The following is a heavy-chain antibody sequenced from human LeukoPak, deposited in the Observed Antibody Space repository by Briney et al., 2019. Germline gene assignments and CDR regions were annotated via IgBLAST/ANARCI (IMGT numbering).Heavy chain of an antibody. CDR1: GFTFSSYA. Sequence: GSLRLSCAASGFTFSSYAMSWVRQAPGKGLEWVSAISGSGGSTYYADPVKGRFTISRDNSKNTLYLQMNSLRAEDTAVYYCAKDDEGIVGAPTYYFDYWGQGTLVTVSS. V-gene: IGHV3-23*01. J-gene: IGHJ4*02. CDR3: AKDDEGIVGAPTYYFDY. D-gene: IGHD1-26*01. CDR2: ISGSGGST.